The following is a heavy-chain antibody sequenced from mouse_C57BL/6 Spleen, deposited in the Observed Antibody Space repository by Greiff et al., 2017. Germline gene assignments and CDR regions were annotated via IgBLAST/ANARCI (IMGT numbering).Heavy chain of an antibody. CDR3: ARGDYGSSSYYFDY. J-gene: IGHJ2*01. D-gene: IGHD1-1*01. CDR1: GYTFTSYW. V-gene: IGHV1-52*01. CDR2: IDPSDSET. Sequence: QVQLKQPGAELVRPGSSVKLSCKASGYTFTSYWMHWVKQRPIHGLEWIGNIDPSDSETHYNQKFKDKATLTVDKSSSTAYMQLSSLTSEDSAVYYCARGDYGSSSYYFDYWGQGTTLTVSS.